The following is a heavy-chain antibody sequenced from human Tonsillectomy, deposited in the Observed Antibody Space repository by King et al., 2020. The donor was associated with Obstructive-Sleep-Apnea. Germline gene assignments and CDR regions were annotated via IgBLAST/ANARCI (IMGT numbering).Heavy chain of an antibody. CDR3: AKDRDYYGSLQLYGLDV. Sequence: VQLVESGGGVVQPGRSLRLSCEASGFTFSTYGMHWVRQAPGKGLEWVALISYDGTNKYYGDSVKGRFTISRDDSKNTLYLQMNSLRLEDTALYYCAKDRDYYGSLQLYGLDVWGQGTTVSVSS. J-gene: IGHJ6*02. CDR1: GFTFSTYG. V-gene: IGHV3-30*18. D-gene: IGHD3-10*01. CDR2: ISYDGTNK.